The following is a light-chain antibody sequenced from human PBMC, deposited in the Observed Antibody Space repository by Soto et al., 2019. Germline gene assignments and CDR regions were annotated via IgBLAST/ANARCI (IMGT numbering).Light chain of an antibody. V-gene: IGLV2-14*01. CDR3: SSYTANNTRV. CDR1: SSDVGGYNY. Sequence: QSVLTQPASVSGSPGQSITISCTGTSSDVGGYNYVSWYQQHPSKAPKLLIYEVNKGPSGVSNRFSGSKSGNTASLTISGLQAEDEADYFCSSYTANNTRVFGGGTKLTVL. J-gene: IGLJ3*02. CDR2: EVN.